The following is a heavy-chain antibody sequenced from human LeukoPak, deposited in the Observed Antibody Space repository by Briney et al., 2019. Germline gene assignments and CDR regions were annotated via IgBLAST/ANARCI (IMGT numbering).Heavy chain of an antibody. V-gene: IGHV3-74*01. Sequence: GGSLRLSCTASGFSFSGHWMHWARQLPGKGLVWVSRISPTGSTTSYADSVKGRFTVSRDNAKNTLYLQVNNLRAEDTAVYYCARGPNSNWSGLDFWGQGTLLTVFS. D-gene: IGHD6-6*01. CDR2: ISPTGSTT. J-gene: IGHJ4*02. CDR1: GFSFSGHW. CDR3: ARGPNSNWSGLDF.